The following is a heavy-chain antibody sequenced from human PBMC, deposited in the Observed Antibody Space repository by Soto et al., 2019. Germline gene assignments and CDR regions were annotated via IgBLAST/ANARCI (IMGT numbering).Heavy chain of an antibody. D-gene: IGHD6-19*01. V-gene: IGHV2-5*02. Sequence: QITLKASGPTLVKPTQTLTLTCTFSGFSLSTSGEAVGWIRQPQGKALEWLALIYWDEDKRYSPFLKSRLTITNDTSKNQVVLIMTNMDPADTATYYCAHSGDGGTGWYLDYWGQGTLVTFSS. CDR3: AHSGDGGTGWYLDY. CDR1: GFSLSTSGEA. J-gene: IGHJ4*02. CDR2: IYWDEDK.